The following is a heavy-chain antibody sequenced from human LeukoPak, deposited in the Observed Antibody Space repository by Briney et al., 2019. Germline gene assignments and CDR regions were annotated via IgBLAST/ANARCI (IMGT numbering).Heavy chain of an antibody. CDR2: IYYSGST. CDR1: GGSFSGYY. Sequence: SETLSLTCAVYGGSFSGYYWSWIRQPPGKGLEWIGCIYYSGSTYYNPSLKSRVTISVDTSKNQFSLKLSSVTAADTAVYYCARHTTYYYDSSGYPTYAFDIWGQGTMVTVSS. D-gene: IGHD3-22*01. J-gene: IGHJ3*02. CDR3: ARHTTYYYDSSGYPTYAFDI. V-gene: IGHV4-34*01.